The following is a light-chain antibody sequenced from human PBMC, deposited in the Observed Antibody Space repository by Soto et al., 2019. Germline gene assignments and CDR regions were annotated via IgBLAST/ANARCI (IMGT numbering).Light chain of an antibody. CDR2: DAS. J-gene: IGKJ5*01. CDR3: QQYENFPIT. V-gene: IGKV1-33*01. CDR1: HDIRKY. Sequence: DIQMTQSRSSLSASVGDRVTISCQASHDIRKYLNWYQQKPGKAPRLLIYDASNMEKGVPSRFTGSGSGTDFILTISSLQPEDIATYYCQQYENFPITFGQGTRLEIK.